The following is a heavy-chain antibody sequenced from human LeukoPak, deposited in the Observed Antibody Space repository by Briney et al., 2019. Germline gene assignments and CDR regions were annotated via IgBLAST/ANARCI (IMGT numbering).Heavy chain of an antibody. CDR3: ARTPRGYCTNGLCNEFRAFDY. D-gene: IGHD2-8*01. J-gene: IGHJ4*02. V-gene: IGHV4-59*01. CDR2: IYYSGST. Sequence: SETLSLTCTVSGGSISSYYWSWIRQPPGKGLEWIGYIYYSGSTNYNPSLKSRVTISVDTFKNQFSLKLSSVTAADTAVYYCARTPRGYCTNGLCNEFRAFDYWGQGTLVTVSS. CDR1: GGSISSYY.